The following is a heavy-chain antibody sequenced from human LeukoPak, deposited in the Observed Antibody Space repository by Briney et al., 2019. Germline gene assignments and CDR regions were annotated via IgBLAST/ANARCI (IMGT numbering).Heavy chain of an antibody. V-gene: IGHV4-34*01. CDR2: INHSGST. J-gene: IGHJ4*02. CDR1: GGSFSGYY. CDR3: ARAHPQVDY. Sequence: PSETLSLTCAVYGGSFSGYYWSWIRQPPGKGLEWIGEINHSGSTNYNPSLKSRVTISVDTSKNQFSLKLSSVTAADTAVYYCARAHPQVDYWGREPWSPSPQ.